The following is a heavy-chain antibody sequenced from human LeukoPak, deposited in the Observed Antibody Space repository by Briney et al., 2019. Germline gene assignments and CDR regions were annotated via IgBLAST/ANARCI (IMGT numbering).Heavy chain of an antibody. CDR1: GGSFSGYY. D-gene: IGHD6-13*01. V-gene: IGHV4-34*01. Sequence: SETLSLTCAVYGGSFSGYYWSWIRQPPGKGLEWIGEINHSGSTNYNPSLKSRVTISVDTSKNQFSLKLSSVTAADTAVYYCARGLEQQLVLPTSWFDPWGQGTLVTVSS. CDR2: INHSGST. CDR3: ARGLEQQLVLPTSWFDP. J-gene: IGHJ5*02.